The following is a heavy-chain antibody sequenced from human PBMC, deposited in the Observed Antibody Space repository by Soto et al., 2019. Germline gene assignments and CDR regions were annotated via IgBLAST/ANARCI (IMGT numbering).Heavy chain of an antibody. CDR3: ARIVESGYTIDFDL. Sequence: SETLSLTCTVPCGSISSGDYYWTWIRQPPGKGLEWIGYIYYSGSTNYNPSLSSRVTISVDTSKNQFSLNLSSVTAADTAVYYCARIVESGYTIDFDLWGRGTLVTVSS. V-gene: IGHV4-30-4*01. D-gene: IGHD3-16*02. J-gene: IGHJ2*01. CDR2: IYYSGST. CDR1: CGSISSGDYY.